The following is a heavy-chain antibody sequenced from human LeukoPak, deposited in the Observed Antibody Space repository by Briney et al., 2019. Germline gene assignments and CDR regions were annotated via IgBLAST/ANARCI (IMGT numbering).Heavy chain of an antibody. CDR3: AGMHTVGYYYYYCMDV. J-gene: IGHJ6*03. Sequence: PWEPLSLTCTVSGDSISNYYWSWIRQSAEKKLEYIGRIYTTGSTNSNPSLESRVTMSLDTSKNQFSLRLSSVTAADTAVYYCAGMHTVGYYYYYCMDVWGKGTPVTVSS. D-gene: IGHD2-21*01. CDR1: GDSISNYY. CDR2: IYTTGST. V-gene: IGHV4-4*07.